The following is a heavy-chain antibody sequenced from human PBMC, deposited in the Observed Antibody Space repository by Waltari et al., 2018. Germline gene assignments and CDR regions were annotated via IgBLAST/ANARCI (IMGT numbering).Heavy chain of an antibody. CDR3: ARDGLERYDFWSGPMPGIY. V-gene: IGHV4-39*07. CDR2: IHYSGST. J-gene: IGHJ4*02. Sequence: QLQLQESGPGLVKPSETLSLTCTVSGGSISSSSYYWGWIRQPPGKGLEWIGSIHYSGSTYYNPSLKSRVTISVDTSKNQFSLKLSSVTAADTAVYYCARDGLERYDFWSGPMPGIYWGQGTLVTVSS. D-gene: IGHD3-3*01. CDR1: GGSISSSSYY.